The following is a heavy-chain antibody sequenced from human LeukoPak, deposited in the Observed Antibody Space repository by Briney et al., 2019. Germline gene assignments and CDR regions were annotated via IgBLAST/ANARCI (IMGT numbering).Heavy chain of an antibody. CDR3: ARVAGRVAVAGTVWNY. D-gene: IGHD6-19*01. V-gene: IGHV1-2*06. Sequence: ASVKVSCKASGYTFTSYYMHWVRQAPGQGLEWMGLINPTGGSIGYAQKFQGRVTMTRDTSISTAYMELSRLRSDDTAVYYCARVAGRVAVAGTVWNYWGQGTLVTVSS. CDR2: INPTGGSI. J-gene: IGHJ4*02. CDR1: GYTFTSYY.